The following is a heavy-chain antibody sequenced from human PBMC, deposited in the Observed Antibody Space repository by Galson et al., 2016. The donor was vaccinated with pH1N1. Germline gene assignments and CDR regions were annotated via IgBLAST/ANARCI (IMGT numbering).Heavy chain of an antibody. CDR2: VYGDGRT. D-gene: IGHD2-15*01. Sequence: SLRLSCAVFGFSVSKNYMSWVRQAPGKGLEWVAVVYGDGRTFYGDSVKGLFTVSGDNWRNTVYLQMTSLRPEDTAVYFCATRHSEDRVDNWGQGTLVTVSS. CDR3: ATRHSEDRVDN. CDR1: GFSVSKNY. V-gene: IGHV3-66*02. J-gene: IGHJ4*02.